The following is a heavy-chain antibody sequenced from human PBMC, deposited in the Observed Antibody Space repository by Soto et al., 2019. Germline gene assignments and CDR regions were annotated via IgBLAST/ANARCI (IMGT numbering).Heavy chain of an antibody. Sequence: SVKFSCKASGGTFSSYAISWVRQAPGQGLDCIGGIIPIFGTANYAQKFQGRVTITADESTSTAYMELSSLRSEDTAVYYCARGQNYYDSSGYNDYWGHGTLVTVSS. V-gene: IGHV1-69*13. D-gene: IGHD3-22*01. CDR2: IIPIFGTA. J-gene: IGHJ4*01. CDR3: ARGQNYYDSSGYNDY. CDR1: GGTFSSYA.